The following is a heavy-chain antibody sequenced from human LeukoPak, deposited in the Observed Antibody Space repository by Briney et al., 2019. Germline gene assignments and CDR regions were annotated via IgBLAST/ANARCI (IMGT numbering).Heavy chain of an antibody. CDR1: GYSISSGYY. V-gene: IGHV4-38-2*02. J-gene: IGHJ6*02. CDR3: AREKHKLPLPDYYYGMDV. Sequence: SQTLSLTCTVSGYSISSGYYWGWIRQPPGKGLEWIGSIYHSGSTYYNPSLKSRVTISVDTSKNQFSLKLSSVTAADTAVYYCAREKHKLPLPDYYYGMDVWGQGTTVTVSS. D-gene: IGHD2-15*01. CDR2: IYHSGST.